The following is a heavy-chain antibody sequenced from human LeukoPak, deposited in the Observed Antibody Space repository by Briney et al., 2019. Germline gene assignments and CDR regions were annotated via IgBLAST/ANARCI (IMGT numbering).Heavy chain of an antibody. CDR3: AKEGWFDAFDI. V-gene: IGHV3-30*18. D-gene: IGHD6-19*01. Sequence: PGRSLRLSCAASGFTFSSYGMHWVRQAPGKGLEWVAVISYDGSNKYYADSVMGRFTISRDNSKNTLYLQMNSLRAEDTAVYYCAKEGWFDAFDIWGQGTMVTVSS. CDR2: ISYDGSNK. CDR1: GFTFSSYG. J-gene: IGHJ3*02.